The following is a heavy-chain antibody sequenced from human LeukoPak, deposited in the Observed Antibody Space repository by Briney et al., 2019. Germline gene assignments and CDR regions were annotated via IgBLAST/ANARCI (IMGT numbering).Heavy chain of an antibody. D-gene: IGHD3-10*01. CDR1: GGSFSGYY. V-gene: IGHV4-34*01. J-gene: IGHJ5*02. CDR2: INHSGST. Sequence: PSETQSLTCAVYGGSFSGYYWSWIRQPPGKGLEWIGEINHSGSTNYNPSLKSRVTISVDTSKNQFSLKLSSVTAADTAVYYCARGQAYYYGSGSYFNWFDPWGQGTLVTVSS. CDR3: ARGQAYYYGSGSYFNWFDP.